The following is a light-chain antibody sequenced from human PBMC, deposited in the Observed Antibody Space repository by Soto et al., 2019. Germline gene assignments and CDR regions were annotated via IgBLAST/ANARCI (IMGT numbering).Light chain of an antibody. CDR2: EVS. CDR1: SSDVGGYKY. J-gene: IGLJ1*01. V-gene: IGLV2-14*01. CDR3: SSYTSGSTPFV. Sequence: QSALTQPASVSGSPGQSITISCAGTSSDVGGYKYVSWYQQHPGKAPKLMIYEVSNRPSGVSNRFSGSKSANTASLTISGLQAEDEADYYCSSYTSGSTPFVFGTGTKVTVL.